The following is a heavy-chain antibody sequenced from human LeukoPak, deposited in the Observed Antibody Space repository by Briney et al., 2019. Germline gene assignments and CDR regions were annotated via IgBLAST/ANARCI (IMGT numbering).Heavy chain of an antibody. Sequence: GGSLRLSCAASGLNFSNYWMHWVRQAPGKGLVWVSRINPDGSSTNYADSVKGRFTISRDNAKSTLYLHMNSLRAEDTAVYYCARTIVVVPAAKILGYWGQGTLVTVSS. D-gene: IGHD2-2*01. V-gene: IGHV3-74*01. CDR1: GLNFSNYW. CDR2: INPDGSST. J-gene: IGHJ4*02. CDR3: ARTIVVVPAAKILGY.